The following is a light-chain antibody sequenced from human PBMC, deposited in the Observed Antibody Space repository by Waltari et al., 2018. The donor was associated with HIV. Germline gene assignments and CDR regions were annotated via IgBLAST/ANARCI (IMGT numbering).Light chain of an antibody. Sequence: QSVLTQPPSASGAPGQRVTIPCSGSFSNIGSYPVTWYQQLPGPAPRLLIYGSSQRPSGVPDRFSGSRSDTSASLDISGLHSEDEGDYYCAVWDDSLSEYVFATGTKVFVL. CDR3: AVWDDSLSEYV. CDR1: FSNIGSYP. CDR2: GSS. V-gene: IGLV1-44*01. J-gene: IGLJ1*01.